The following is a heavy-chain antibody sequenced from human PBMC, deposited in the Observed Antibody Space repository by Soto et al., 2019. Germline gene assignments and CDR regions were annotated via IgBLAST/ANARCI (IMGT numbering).Heavy chain of an antibody. CDR3: ARGGTQSDYYNNWFDP. V-gene: IGHV1-2*04. D-gene: IGHD3-22*01. J-gene: IGHJ5*02. Sequence: GTSVKLSCEASGDTFTGYYMHWVRQAPGQGLEWMGWINPNSGGTNYAQKFQGWVTMTRDTSISTAYMELSRLRSDDTAVYYCARGGTQSDYYNNWFDPWGQGTLVTVSS. CDR1: GDTFTGYY. CDR2: INPNSGGT.